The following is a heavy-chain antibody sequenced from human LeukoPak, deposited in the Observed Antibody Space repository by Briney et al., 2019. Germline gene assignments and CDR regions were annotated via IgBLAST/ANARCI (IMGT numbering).Heavy chain of an antibody. CDR2: INHSGST. Sequence: SETLSLTCAVYGGSFSGYYWSWIRQPPGKGLEWIGEINHSGSTNYNPSLKSRVTISVDTSKNQFSLQLNSVTPEDTAVYYCARDGATPGYNGNWYEGAPFHYWGQGTLVTVSS. J-gene: IGHJ4*02. CDR1: GGSFSGYY. CDR3: ARDGATPGYNGNWYEGAPFHY. D-gene: IGHD6-13*01. V-gene: IGHV4-34*01.